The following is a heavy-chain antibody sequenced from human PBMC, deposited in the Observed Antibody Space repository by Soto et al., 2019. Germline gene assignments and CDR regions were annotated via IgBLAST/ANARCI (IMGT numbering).Heavy chain of an antibody. J-gene: IGHJ2*01. D-gene: IGHD3-10*01. V-gene: IGHV3-13*01. CDR1: GFTFSSYD. Sequence: ESGGGLVQPGGSLRLSCAASGFTFSSYDMHWVRQATGKGLEWVSAIGTAGDTYYPGSVKGRFTISRENAKNSLYLQMNSLRAGDTAVYYCARTPPLQYYYGSGTQYYFDLWGRGTLVTVSS. CDR2: IGTAGDT. CDR3: ARTPPLQYYYGSGTQYYFDL.